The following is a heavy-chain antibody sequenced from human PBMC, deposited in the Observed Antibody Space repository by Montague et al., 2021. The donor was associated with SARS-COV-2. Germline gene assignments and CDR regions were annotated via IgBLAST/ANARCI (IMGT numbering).Heavy chain of an antibody. CDR3: ARDPLDYGLWSSGSYYNAYYYYYGMDV. Sequence: SLRLSCAASGFTFSSYSMNWVRQAPGKGLEWVSSISSSSSYKYYADSVKGRFTISRDNAKNSLYLQMNSLRAEDTAVYYCARDPLDYGLWSSGSYYNAYYYYYGMDVWGQGTTVTVSS. J-gene: IGHJ6*02. CDR1: GFTFSSYS. CDR2: ISSSSSYK. V-gene: IGHV3-21*01. D-gene: IGHD3-10*01.